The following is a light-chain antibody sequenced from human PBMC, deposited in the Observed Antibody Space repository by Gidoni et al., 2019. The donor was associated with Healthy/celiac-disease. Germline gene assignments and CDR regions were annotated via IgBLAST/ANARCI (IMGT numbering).Light chain of an antibody. CDR2: WAS. CDR1: QSVLYSSNNKNY. V-gene: IGKV4-1*01. CDR3: QQYDSTAWT. J-gene: IGKJ1*01. Sequence: DIVMTQSPDSLAVSLGERATINCKSSQSVLYSSNNKNYLAWYHQKPGQPPKLLIYWASTRESGVPDRFSGSGSGTDFTLTISSLQAEDVAVYYCQQYDSTAWTFGQGTKVEIK.